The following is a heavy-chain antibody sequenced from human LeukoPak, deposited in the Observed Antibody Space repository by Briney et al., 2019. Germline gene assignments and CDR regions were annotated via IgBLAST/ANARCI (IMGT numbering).Heavy chain of an antibody. Sequence: SVKVSCKASGYTFTSYGISWVRQAPGQGLEWMGWISAYNGNTNYAQKLQGRVTMTADTSTSTAYMELSSLRSEDTAVYYCARVGYSGYDSRPVFNYWGQGTLVTVSS. D-gene: IGHD5-12*01. V-gene: IGHV1-18*01. CDR1: GYTFTSYG. J-gene: IGHJ4*02. CDR2: ISAYNGNT. CDR3: ARVGYSGYDSRPVFNY.